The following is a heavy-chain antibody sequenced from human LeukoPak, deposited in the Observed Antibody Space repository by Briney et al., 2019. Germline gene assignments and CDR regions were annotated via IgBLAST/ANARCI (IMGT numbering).Heavy chain of an antibody. V-gene: IGHV1-58*01. J-gene: IGHJ5*02. CDR3: AAQVNYHDSTVWDP. Sequence: SVKVSCKASGFTFSSSAVQWVRQARGQRLEWIGWIVVGSGNTNYAQKFQERVTITRDMSTSTAYMELSSLRSVDTAVYYCAAQVNYHDSTVWDPWGQGTLVTVSS. CDR1: GFTFSSSA. CDR2: IVVGSGNT. D-gene: IGHD3-22*01.